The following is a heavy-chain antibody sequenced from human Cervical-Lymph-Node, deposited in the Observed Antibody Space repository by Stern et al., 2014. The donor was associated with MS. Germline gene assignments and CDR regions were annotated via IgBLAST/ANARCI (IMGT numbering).Heavy chain of an antibody. J-gene: IGHJ1*01. Sequence: VKLVESGAEVKHPGASVKGSCKASGHLFTSYSIHWDRQAPGQGIEWVGLISTHTNITSYARELQGRVSVTIDPSTSTVFMELSGLRSEDTAVYYCASPLPYAKWGQGTLVTVSS. CDR3: ASPLPYAK. CDR2: ISTHTNIT. D-gene: IGHD4-17*01. CDR1: GHLFTSYS. V-gene: IGHV1-46*04.